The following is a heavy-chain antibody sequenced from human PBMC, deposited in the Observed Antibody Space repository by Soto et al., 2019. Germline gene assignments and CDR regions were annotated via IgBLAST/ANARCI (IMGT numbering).Heavy chain of an antibody. CDR3: ANPVTSGWPHDAFDI. V-gene: IGHV3-23*01. D-gene: IGHD6-19*01. J-gene: IGHJ3*02. Sequence: EVQLLESGGGLVQPGGSLRLSCAASGLTSGPYGMTWVRQAPGRGLEWVSAISGSGGSTYYADSVKGRFTISRDNSKNTLYLQMNSLRAEDTAVYYCANPVTSGWPHDAFDIWGQGTMVTVSS. CDR2: ISGSGGST. CDR1: GLTSGPYG.